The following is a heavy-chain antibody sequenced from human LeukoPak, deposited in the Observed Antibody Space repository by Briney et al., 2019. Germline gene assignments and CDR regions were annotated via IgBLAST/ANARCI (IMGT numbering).Heavy chain of an antibody. D-gene: IGHD1/OR15-1a*01. J-gene: IGHJ4*02. V-gene: IGHV4-59*02. CDR1: GGSVSGYY. CDR2: IYYSGTT. CDR3: ARDHHETGTYSFDY. Sequence: SETPSLTCTVSGGSVSGYYWSWIRQSPGKGLELIGYIYYSGTTTYNPSLKSRVTISVDTSKNQFSLKLSSVTAADTAVYYCARDHHETGTYSFDYWGQGTLVTVSS.